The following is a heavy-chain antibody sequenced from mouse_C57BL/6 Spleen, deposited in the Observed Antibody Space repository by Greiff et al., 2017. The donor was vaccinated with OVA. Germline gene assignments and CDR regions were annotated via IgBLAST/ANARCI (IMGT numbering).Heavy chain of an antibody. J-gene: IGHJ2*01. CDR2: IDPSDSYT. Sequence: QVQLQQPGAELVMPGASVKLSCKASGYTFTSYWMHWVKQRPGQGLEWIGEIDPSDSYTNYNQKFKGKSTLTVDKSSSTAYMQLSSLTSEDSAVYYCARVDYDYGDFDYWGQGTTLTVSS. CDR1: GYTFTSYW. V-gene: IGHV1-69*01. D-gene: IGHD2-4*01. CDR3: ARVDYDYGDFDY.